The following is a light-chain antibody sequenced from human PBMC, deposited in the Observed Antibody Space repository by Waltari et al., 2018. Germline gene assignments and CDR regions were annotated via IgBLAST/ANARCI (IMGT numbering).Light chain of an antibody. CDR1: NTGSKA. CDR3: QVWDTSNDHVV. J-gene: IGLJ2*01. CDR2: DDR. V-gene: IGLV3-21*02. Sequence: SSVLTQSPSPSVAPGQPTRITCGGNNTGSKAVHWYQQKPGQAPVLVVYDDRDRPSGIPERFSGSNSGNTATLTISRVAAGDEADYYCQVWDTSNDHVVFGGGTKLTVL.